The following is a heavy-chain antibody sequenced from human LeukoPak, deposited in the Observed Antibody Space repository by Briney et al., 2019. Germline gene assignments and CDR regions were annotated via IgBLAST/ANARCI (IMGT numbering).Heavy chain of an antibody. CDR1: GFTFINYA. Sequence: GGSLRLSCAASGFTFINYAMSWVRQAPGKGLEWVSGIGGSGDSTHYADSVKGRFTISRDNSKNTDYLHMNSLTDEDTAVYFCAKDRTWEPAPSHFNYWGRGTLVTVSS. CDR3: AKDRTWEPAPSHFNY. D-gene: IGHD1-26*01. J-gene: IGHJ4*02. CDR2: IGGSGDST. V-gene: IGHV3-23*01.